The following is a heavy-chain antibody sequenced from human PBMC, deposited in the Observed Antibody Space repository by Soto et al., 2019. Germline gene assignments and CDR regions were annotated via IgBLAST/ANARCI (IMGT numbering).Heavy chain of an antibody. CDR1: GDTFSSYS. J-gene: IGHJ5*02. CDR3: ARSYDFWSGYRRGNWFDP. V-gene: IGHV3-21*01. D-gene: IGHD3-3*01. Sequence: GGSLRLSCAASGDTFSSYSMNWVRKEPGKGLEWVSSISSSSSYIYYADSVKGRFTISRDNAKNSLYLQMNSMRAEDTAVYYCARSYDFWSGYRRGNWFDPWGQGTLVTVSS. CDR2: ISSSSSYI.